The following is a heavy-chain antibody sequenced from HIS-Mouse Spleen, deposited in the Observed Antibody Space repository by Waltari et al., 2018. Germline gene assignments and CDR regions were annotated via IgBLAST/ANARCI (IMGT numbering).Heavy chain of an antibody. J-gene: IGHJ2*01. CDR2: IYLSGST. Sequence: QLQLPESGPGLVKPSETLSLTCTVSAGPIISSSSYWVWIRPPPGKGLEWIGSIYLSGSTYYNPSLKSRVTISVDTSKNQFSLKLSSVTAADTAVYYCAREIPYSSSWYDWYFDLWGRGTLVTVSS. D-gene: IGHD6-13*01. CDR3: AREIPYSSSWYDWYFDL. CDR1: AGPIISSSSY. V-gene: IGHV4-39*07.